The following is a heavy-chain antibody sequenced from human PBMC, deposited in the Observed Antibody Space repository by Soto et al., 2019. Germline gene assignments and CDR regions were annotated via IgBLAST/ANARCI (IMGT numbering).Heavy chain of an antibody. CDR2: ISGSGGST. CDR3: AKAHSGYENIYYYYHYGMAV. J-gene: IGHJ6*02. D-gene: IGHD5-12*01. V-gene: IGHV3-23*01. CDR1: GFTFSSYA. Sequence: GGSLRLSCAASGFTFSSYAMSWVRQAPGKGLEWVSAISGSGGSTYYADSVKGRFTISRDNSKNTLYLQMNSLRAEDTAVYYCAKAHSGYENIYYYYHYGMAVWGQGTTVTVSS.